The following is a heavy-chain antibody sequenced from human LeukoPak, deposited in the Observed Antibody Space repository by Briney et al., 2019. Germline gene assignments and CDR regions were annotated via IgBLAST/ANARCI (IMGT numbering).Heavy chain of an antibody. J-gene: IGHJ6*03. CDR3: ARGSNHYYYMDF. CDR2: INPDGGVT. V-gene: IGHV1-2*02. D-gene: IGHD2-8*01. Sequence: ASVKVSCKASGYSFTGYYIHWVRQAPGQGLEWMGWINPDGGVTKSAQKFQGRVTMTRDKSINTVYMELSGLTSDDTALYYFARGSNHYYYMDFWATGTTVSVSS. CDR1: GYSFTGYY.